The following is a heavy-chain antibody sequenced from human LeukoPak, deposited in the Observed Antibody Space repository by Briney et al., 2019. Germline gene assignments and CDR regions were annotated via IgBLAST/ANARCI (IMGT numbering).Heavy chain of an antibody. J-gene: IGHJ4*02. CDR2: IYPGDSDT. V-gene: IGHV5-51*01. Sequence: GESLKISCEGSGYTYTAYWVGWVRQMPGKGLEWMGIIYPGDSDTRYSPSFQGQVTISADKSISTAYLQWSSLKASDTAMYYCARRDGYSYDDYWGQGTLVTVSS. D-gene: IGHD5-18*01. CDR1: GYTYTAYW. CDR3: ARRDGYSYDDY.